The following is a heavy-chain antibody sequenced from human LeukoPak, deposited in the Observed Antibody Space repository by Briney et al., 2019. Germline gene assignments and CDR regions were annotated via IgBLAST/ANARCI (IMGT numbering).Heavy chain of an antibody. Sequence: VGSLRHSCAASGVTFTNYAMTWVRQAPGEGVEWVSSISANADTAYDADSVKCRFTISRDNSKNTLYLQMNTLRVEDTAFYYCAKRYYGSGSFYDNWGQGTLVTVSS. J-gene: IGHJ4*02. CDR3: AKRYYGSGSFYDN. D-gene: IGHD3-10*01. V-gene: IGHV3-23*01. CDR1: GVTFTNYA. CDR2: ISANADTA.